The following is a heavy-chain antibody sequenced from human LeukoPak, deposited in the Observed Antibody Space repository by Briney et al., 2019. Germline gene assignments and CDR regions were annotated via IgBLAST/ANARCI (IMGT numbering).Heavy chain of an antibody. CDR1: GGSISSYY. Sequence: PSETLSLTCTVSGGSISSYYWSWIRQPPGKGLEWIGYIYYGGSTNYNPSLKSRVTISVDTSKNQFSLKLSSVTAADTAVYYCAREGEVLLPGAFDIWGQGTMVTVSS. D-gene: IGHD1-26*01. J-gene: IGHJ3*02. CDR2: IYYGGST. V-gene: IGHV4-59*01. CDR3: AREGEVLLPGAFDI.